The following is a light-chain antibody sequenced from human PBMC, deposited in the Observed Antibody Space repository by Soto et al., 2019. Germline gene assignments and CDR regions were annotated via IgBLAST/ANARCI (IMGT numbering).Light chain of an antibody. CDR3: QQYGSSPFT. V-gene: IGKV3-20*01. J-gene: IGKJ5*01. CDR2: GAS. Sequence: EIFLTQSPSTGSLSPGERATFSCRVSQSVSSSYLAWYQQKPGQAPRLLIYGASSRATGIPDRFSGSGSGTDFTLTISRLEPEDFAVYYCQQYGSSPFTFGQGTRLEI. CDR1: QSVSSSY.